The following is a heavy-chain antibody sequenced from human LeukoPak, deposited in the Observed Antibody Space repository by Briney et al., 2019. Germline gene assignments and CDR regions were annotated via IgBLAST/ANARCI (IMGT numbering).Heavy chain of an antibody. CDR1: GFIVNNYG. J-gene: IGHJ5*02. CDR3: AKGSSGYFVDL. D-gene: IGHD3-22*01. Sequence: PGGSLRLSCAASGFIVNNYGLIWVRQAPGKGLEWVSAISNDGGGTNYADFVKGRFTISRDNSKNTLFLQMNSLRAEDTALYYCAKGSSGYFVDLWGQGTLVTVSS. V-gene: IGHV3-23*01. CDR2: ISNDGGGT.